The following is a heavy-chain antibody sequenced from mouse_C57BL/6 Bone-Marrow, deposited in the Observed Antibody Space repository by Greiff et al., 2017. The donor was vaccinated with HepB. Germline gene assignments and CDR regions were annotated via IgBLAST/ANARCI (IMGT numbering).Heavy chain of an antibody. V-gene: IGHV7-1*01. CDR2: SRNKANDYTT. J-gene: IGHJ4*01. Sequence: EVKVVESGGGLVQSGRSLRLSCATSGFTFSDFYMEWVRQAPGKGLEWIAASRNKANDYTTEYSASVKGRFIVSRDTSQSILYLQMNALRAEDTAMYYCARGGGAMDYWCQGTSVTVSS. CDR1: GFTFSDFY. CDR3: ARGGGAMDY.